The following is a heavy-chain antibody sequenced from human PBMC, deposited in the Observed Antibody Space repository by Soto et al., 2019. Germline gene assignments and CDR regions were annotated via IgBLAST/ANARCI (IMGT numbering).Heavy chain of an antibody. Sequence: GGSLRLSCAASGFTFSSYSMNWVRQAPGKGLEWVSSISSGSSYIYYADSVKGRFTISRDNSKNTLYLQMNSLRAEDTAVYYCARAPSRDGYNYPPDYWGQGTLVTVSS. D-gene: IGHD1-1*01. CDR3: ARAPSRDGYNYPPDY. V-gene: IGHV3-21*01. J-gene: IGHJ4*02. CDR2: ISSGSSYI. CDR1: GFTFSSYS.